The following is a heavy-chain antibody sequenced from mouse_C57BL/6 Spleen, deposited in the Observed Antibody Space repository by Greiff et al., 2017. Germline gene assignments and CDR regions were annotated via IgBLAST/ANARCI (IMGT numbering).Heavy chain of an antibody. CDR1: GYSITSGYY. D-gene: IGHD2-12*01. CDR3: ARGSYFYFDY. V-gene: IGHV3-6*01. CDR2: ISYDGSN. J-gene: IGHJ2*01. Sequence: EVQLQESGPGLVKPSQSLSLTCSVTGYSITSGYYWNWIRQFPGNKLEWMGYISYDGSNNYNPSLKNRISITRDTSKNQFFLKLNSVTTEDTATYYCARGSYFYFDYWGQGTTRTVSS.